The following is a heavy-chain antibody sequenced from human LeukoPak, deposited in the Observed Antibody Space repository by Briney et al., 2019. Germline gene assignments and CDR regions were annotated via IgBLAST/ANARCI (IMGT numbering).Heavy chain of an antibody. CDR3: TKDSIFWNTGSDY. CDR2: ISYDGSNN. V-gene: IGHV3-30*18. Sequence: GGSLRLSCAASGFTFSSYGMHWVRQAPGKGLEWVAVISYDGSNNYYADSVKGRFTISRDNSKNTLYLQMNSLRLENTAVYYCTKDSIFWNTGSDYWGQGTLVTVSS. J-gene: IGHJ4*02. D-gene: IGHD3-9*01. CDR1: GFTFSSYG.